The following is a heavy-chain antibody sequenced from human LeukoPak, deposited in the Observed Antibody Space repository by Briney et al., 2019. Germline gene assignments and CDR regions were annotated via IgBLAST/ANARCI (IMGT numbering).Heavy chain of an antibody. V-gene: IGHV4-59*08. D-gene: IGHD4-11*01. J-gene: IGHJ2*01. CDR2: IYYSGST. CDR3: ASHYINYSPYWYFDL. Sequence: PSETLSLTCTVSGGSISSYYWRWIRQPPGKGLEWIGYIYYSGSTNYNPSLKSRVTISVDTSKNQFSLKLSSVTAADTAVYYCASHYINYSPYWYFDLWGRGTLVTVSS. CDR1: GGSISSYY.